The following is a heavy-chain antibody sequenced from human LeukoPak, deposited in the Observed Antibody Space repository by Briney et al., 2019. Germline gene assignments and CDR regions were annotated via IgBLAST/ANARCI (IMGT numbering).Heavy chain of an antibody. J-gene: IGHJ3*02. CDR2: INWNGGST. V-gene: IGHV3-20*04. Sequence: GGFLRLSCAASGFTFSSYAMSWVRQAPGKGLEWVSGINWNGGSTGYADSVKGRFTISRDNAKNSLYLQMNSLRAEDTALYYCARLGVGATRDAFDIWGQGTMVTVSS. D-gene: IGHD1-26*01. CDR1: GFTFSSYA. CDR3: ARLGVGATRDAFDI.